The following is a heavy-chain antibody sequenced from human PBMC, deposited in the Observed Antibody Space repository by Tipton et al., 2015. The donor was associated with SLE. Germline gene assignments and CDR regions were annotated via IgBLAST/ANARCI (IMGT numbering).Heavy chain of an antibody. Sequence: TLSLTCTVSGGSISSGGYYWSWIRQPAGKGLEWIGRIYTSGSTNYNPSLKSRVTISIDPSKNQFSLKLSSVTAADTAVYYCAGSKDPRSSDAFDIWGQGTMVTVSS. J-gene: IGHJ3*02. CDR3: AGSKDPRSSDAFDI. V-gene: IGHV4-61*02. CDR2: IYTSGST. CDR1: GGSISSGGYY.